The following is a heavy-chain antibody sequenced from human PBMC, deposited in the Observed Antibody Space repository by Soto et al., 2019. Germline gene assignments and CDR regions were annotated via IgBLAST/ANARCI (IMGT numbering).Heavy chain of an antibody. CDR2: VNHSGGT. J-gene: IGHJ4*02. V-gene: IGHV4-34*01. CDR3: ARGPNPLVVVTATRPFDS. Sequence: SETLSLTCAVYGGSFSGYFWSWIRQSPGKGLEWIGEVNHSGGTNYNPSLRGRVTISIDTSKNQLSLRLTSVTAADTALYYCARGPNPLVVVTATRPFDSWGQGTQVTVSS. CDR1: GGSFSGYF. D-gene: IGHD2-21*02.